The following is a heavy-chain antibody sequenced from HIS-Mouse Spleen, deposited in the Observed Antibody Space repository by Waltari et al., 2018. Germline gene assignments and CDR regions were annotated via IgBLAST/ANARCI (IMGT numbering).Heavy chain of an antibody. D-gene: IGHD6-13*01. J-gene: IGHJ4*02. CDR1: GGSFSGYY. V-gene: IGHV4-34*01. Sequence: QVQLQQWGAGLLKPSETLSLTCAVYGGSFSGYYWSWIRQPTGKGLEGIGEINHSGSTNYNPYLSRRVTISVDTSKNQFSLKLSSVTAADTAVYYCARGLVLQLVLDYWGQGTLVTVSS. CDR2: INHSGST. CDR3: ARGLVLQLVLDY.